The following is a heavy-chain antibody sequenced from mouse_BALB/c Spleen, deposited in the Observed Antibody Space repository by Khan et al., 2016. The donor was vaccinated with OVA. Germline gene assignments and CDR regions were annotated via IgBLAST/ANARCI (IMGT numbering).Heavy chain of an antibody. Sequence: QVQLKESGPGLVPPSQSLSITCTVSGFSLTSYGVHWVRQSPGKGLEWLGVIWSGGITDYSAAFISRLSISKDNSKSQVFFKMNSLQANDTAIYYCARNYDYDEGLAYWGQGTLVTVSA. CDR1: GFSLTSYG. V-gene: IGHV2-2*02. J-gene: IGHJ3*01. D-gene: IGHD2-4*01. CDR2: IWSGGIT. CDR3: ARNYDYDEGLAY.